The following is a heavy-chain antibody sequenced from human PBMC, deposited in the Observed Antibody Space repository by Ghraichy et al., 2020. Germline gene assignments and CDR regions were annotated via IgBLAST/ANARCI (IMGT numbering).Heavy chain of an antibody. Sequence: GSLRLSCAASGFTVSSNYMSWVRQAPGKGLEWVSVIYSGGSTYYADSVKGRFTISRHNSKNTLYLQMNSLRAEDTAVYYCARDSGAHYYDSSGYDYWGQGTLVTVSS. V-gene: IGHV3-53*04. CDR2: IYSGGST. CDR3: ARDSGAHYYDSSGYDY. CDR1: GFTVSSNY. D-gene: IGHD3-22*01. J-gene: IGHJ4*02.